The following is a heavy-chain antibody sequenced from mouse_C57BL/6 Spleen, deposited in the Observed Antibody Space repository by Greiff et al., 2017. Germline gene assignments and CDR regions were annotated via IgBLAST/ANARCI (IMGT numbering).Heavy chain of an antibody. CDR3: DRAAIYYGRGYFDY. CDR2: ISSGSSSI. Sequence: EVHLVESGGGLVKPGGSLKLSCAASGFTFTDYGMHWVRQAPEKGLEWVAYISSGSSSIYYADTVKGRFTISRDTATNTLFLQLTSLRSEDTGMNSCDRAAIYYGRGYFDYWGQGTTLTVSS. J-gene: IGHJ2*01. D-gene: IGHD1-1*01. CDR1: GFTFTDYG. V-gene: IGHV5-17*01.